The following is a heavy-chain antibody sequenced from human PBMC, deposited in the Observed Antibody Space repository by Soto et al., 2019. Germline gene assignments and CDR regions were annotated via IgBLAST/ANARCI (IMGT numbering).Heavy chain of an antibody. CDR1: GGTFRTYT. CDR2: IIPILDVA. CDR3: ASSIQEDIGVAGPTEIWFDP. V-gene: IGHV1-69*02. D-gene: IGHD6-19*01. J-gene: IGHJ5*02. Sequence: QVQLVQSGAEVKRPGSSVKVSCQTSGGTFRTYTINWVRQAPGQGLEWMGRIIPILDVANYAQKFQGRVTITADKSASTAYMELRSLRSEDTAVYYCASSIQEDIGVAGPTEIWFDPWGQGTLGTVAS.